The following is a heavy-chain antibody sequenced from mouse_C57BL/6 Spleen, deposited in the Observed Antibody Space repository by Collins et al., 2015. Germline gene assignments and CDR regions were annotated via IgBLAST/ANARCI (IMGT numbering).Heavy chain of an antibody. Sequence: GLEWVAYISSGSSTIYYADTVKGRFTISRDNAKNTLFLQMTSLRSEDTAMYYCAREDYYGSSQFAYWGQGTLVTVSA. D-gene: IGHD1-1*01. J-gene: IGHJ3*01. CDR2: ISSGSSTI. V-gene: IGHV5-17*01. CDR3: AREDYYGSSQFAY.